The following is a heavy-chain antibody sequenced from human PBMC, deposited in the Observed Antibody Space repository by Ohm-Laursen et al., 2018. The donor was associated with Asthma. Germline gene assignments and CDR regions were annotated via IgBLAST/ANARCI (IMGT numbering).Heavy chain of an antibody. Sequence: SSLRLSCAASGFTFSSYGMHWVRQAPGKGLEWVAVISYDGSNKYYADSVKGRFTISRDNSKNTLYLQMNSLRAEDTAVYYCTRGGHYGSYFDYWGQGTLVTVSS. CDR1: GFTFSSYG. D-gene: IGHD4-17*01. CDR2: ISYDGSNK. J-gene: IGHJ4*02. V-gene: IGHV3-30*03. CDR3: TRGGHYGSYFDY.